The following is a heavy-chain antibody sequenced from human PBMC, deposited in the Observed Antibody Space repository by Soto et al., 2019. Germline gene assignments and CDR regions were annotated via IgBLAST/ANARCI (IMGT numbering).Heavy chain of an antibody. J-gene: IGHJ5*02. CDR2: IYYSGST. CDR1: GGSISSYY. CDR3: ARNALKHSSGWYSNWFDP. V-gene: IGHV4-59*01. Sequence: SETLSLTCTVSGGSISSYYWSWIRQPPGKGLEWIGYIYYSGSTNYNPSLKSRVTISVDTSKNQFSLKLSSVTAADTAVYYCARNALKHSSGWYSNWFDPWGQGTLVTVSS. D-gene: IGHD6-19*01.